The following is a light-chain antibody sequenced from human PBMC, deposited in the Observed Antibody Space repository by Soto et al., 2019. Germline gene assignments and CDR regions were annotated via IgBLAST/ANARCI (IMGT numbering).Light chain of an antibody. V-gene: IGLV1-47*02. J-gene: IGLJ3*02. CDR2: TDD. Sequence: QSVLTQPPSASGTPGQRVTISCSGSTSNVGSDYVYWFQQLPGRAPKLLIYTDDQRPSGVPDRFSGSKSGNTASLTISGLQAEDEADYYCSSYTGSNIVFGGGTQLTVL. CDR3: SSYTGSNIV. CDR1: TSNVGSDY.